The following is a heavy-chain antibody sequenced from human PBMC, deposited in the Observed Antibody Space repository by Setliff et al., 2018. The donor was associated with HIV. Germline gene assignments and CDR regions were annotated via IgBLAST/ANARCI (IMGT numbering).Heavy chain of an antibody. D-gene: IGHD4-17*01. CDR1: GFLFHTYW. CDR3: ARDRTAYGDHVLGPSFDL. Sequence: PGGSLRLSCAASGFLFHTYWMSWVRQAPGKGLEWVANIKEDGSEKYYVDSVKGRFTISRDNAENSLYLQMHSLRAEDTAVYYCARDRTAYGDHVLGPSFDLWGRGTLVTVSS. J-gene: IGHJ2*01. V-gene: IGHV3-7*01. CDR2: IKEDGSEK.